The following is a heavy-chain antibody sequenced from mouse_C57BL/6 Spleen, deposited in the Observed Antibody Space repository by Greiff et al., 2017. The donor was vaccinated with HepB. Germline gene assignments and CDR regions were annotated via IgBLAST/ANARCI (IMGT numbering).Heavy chain of an antibody. Sequence: VQLQQSGPELVKPGASVKISCKASGYTFTDYYMNWVKQSHGKSLEWIGDINPNNGGTSYNQKFKGKATLTVDKSSSTAYMELRSLTSEDSAVYYCARGCNGLFYALDYWGQGTSVTVSS. CDR3: ARGCNGLFYALDY. J-gene: IGHJ4*01. CDR1: GYTFTDYY. CDR2: INPNNGGT. D-gene: IGHD3-3*01. V-gene: IGHV1-26*01.